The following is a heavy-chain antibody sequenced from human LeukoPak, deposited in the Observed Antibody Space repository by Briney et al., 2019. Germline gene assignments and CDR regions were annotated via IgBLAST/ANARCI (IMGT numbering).Heavy chain of an antibody. Sequence: ASLKVSCKASGYTFTSYDINCVCDATGQGLEKMGWINPNSGNTGYAQKFQGRVTMTRKTSIGTAYMEQSSASYLDTAVYYCARDNPRYSYGGVWFDPWGQGTLVIATS. V-gene: IGHV1-8*01. CDR1: GYTFTSYD. D-gene: IGHD5-18*01. CDR3: ARDNPRYSYGGVWFDP. J-gene: IGHJ5*02. CDR2: INPNSGNT.